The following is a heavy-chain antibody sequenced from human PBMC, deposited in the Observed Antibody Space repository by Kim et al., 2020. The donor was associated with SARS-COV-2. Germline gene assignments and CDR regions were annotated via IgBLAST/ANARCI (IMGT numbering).Heavy chain of an antibody. V-gene: IGHV3-7*01. CDR1: GFTFSSYW. D-gene: IGHD6-19*01. J-gene: IGHJ3*02. CDR3: ARDGDLYSSGKDAFDI. Sequence: GGSLRLSCAASGFTFSSYWMTWVRQAPGKGLEWVANVKQDGNQKYYVDYVKGRFTISRDNAKNSLYLQMNSLRAEDTAVYYCARDGDLYSSGKDAFDIWGQGTMVTVSS. CDR2: VKQDGNQK.